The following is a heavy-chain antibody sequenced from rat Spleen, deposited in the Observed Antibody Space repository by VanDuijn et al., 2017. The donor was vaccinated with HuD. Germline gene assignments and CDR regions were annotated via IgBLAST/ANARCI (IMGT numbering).Heavy chain of an antibody. J-gene: IGHJ2*01. V-gene: IGHV2-6*01. CDR1: GFSLTSYT. Sequence: QVQLKESGPGLVQPSQTLSLTCTVSGFSLTSYTINWVRQPPGKSLEWIAAISSGGTTYYDSALKSRLSISRDTSKSQVFLKMNSLQSEDTATYHCTRDRLKWFDYWGQGVMVTVSS. CDR2: ISSGGTT. D-gene: IGHD1-1*01. CDR3: TRDRLKWFDY.